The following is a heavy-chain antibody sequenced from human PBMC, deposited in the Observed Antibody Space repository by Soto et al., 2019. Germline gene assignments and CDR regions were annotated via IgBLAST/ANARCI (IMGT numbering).Heavy chain of an antibody. J-gene: IGHJ3*02. CDR1: GFTVSSNY. D-gene: IGHD3-16*01. CDR2: ISYDGSNK. V-gene: IGHV3-30-3*01. CDR3: ARSFKLHDAFDI. Sequence: GGSLRLSCAASGFTVSSNYMNWVRQAPGKGLEWVAVISYDGSNKYYADSVKGRFTISRDNSKNTLYLQMNSLRAEDTAVYYCARSFKLHDAFDIWGQGTMVTVSS.